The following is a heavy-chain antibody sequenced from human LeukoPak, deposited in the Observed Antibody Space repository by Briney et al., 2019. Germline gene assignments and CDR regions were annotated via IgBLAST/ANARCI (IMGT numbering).Heavy chain of an antibody. CDR3: ARGDRVDSSSWYNWFDP. V-gene: IGHV3-23*01. D-gene: IGHD6-13*01. Sequence: GGSLRLSCAASGFSFSIYAMSWVRQAPGKGLEWVSGISGSADETIHADSVKGRVTISRDNSKNTLYLQMNSLRAEDTAVYYCARGDRVDSSSWYNWFDPWGQGTLVTVSS. J-gene: IGHJ5*02. CDR1: GFSFSIYA. CDR2: ISGSADET.